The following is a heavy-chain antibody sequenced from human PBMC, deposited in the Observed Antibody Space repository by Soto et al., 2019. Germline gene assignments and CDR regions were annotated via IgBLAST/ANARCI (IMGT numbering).Heavy chain of an antibody. CDR1: SGSISSSNW. CDR3: ARVGGEDCSGGSCYSNFDY. D-gene: IGHD2-15*01. CDR2: IYHSGST. Sequence: QVQLQESGPGLVKPSGTLSLTCAVSSGSISSSNWWSWVRQPPGKGLEWIGEIYHSGSTNYNPSRKSRDTISVDKSENQFSLKLSSVTAADTAVYYCARVGGEDCSGGSCYSNFDYWGQGTLVTVSS. V-gene: IGHV4-4*02. J-gene: IGHJ4*02.